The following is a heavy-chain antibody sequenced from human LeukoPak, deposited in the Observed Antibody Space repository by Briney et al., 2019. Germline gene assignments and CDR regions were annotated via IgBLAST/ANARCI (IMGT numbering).Heavy chain of an antibody. D-gene: IGHD3-9*01. CDR1: GYTFTSYD. Sequence: ASVKVSCKASGYTFTSYDISWVRQAPGQGLEWMGWINAYNGNTNYAQKLQGRVTMTTDTSTSTAYMELRSLRSDDTAVYYCARDVEEGALRYFDWLPDAFDIWGQGTMVTVPS. J-gene: IGHJ3*02. CDR2: INAYNGNT. CDR3: ARDVEEGALRYFDWLPDAFDI. V-gene: IGHV1-18*01.